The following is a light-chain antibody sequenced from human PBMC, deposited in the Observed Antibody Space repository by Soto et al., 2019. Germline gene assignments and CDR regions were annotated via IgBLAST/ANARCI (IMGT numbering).Light chain of an antibody. V-gene: IGLV2-14*01. J-gene: IGLJ1*01. CDR2: DVS. Sequence: QSVLTQPASVSGSPGQSITISCTGTSSDVGGYNYVSWYQQHPGKAPKLMIYDVSNRPSGVSNRFSGSKSGNTASLTISGLQAEDEADYYCSSYTSSSTLWVFGTGTQLTVL. CDR1: SSDVGGYNY. CDR3: SSYTSSSTLWV.